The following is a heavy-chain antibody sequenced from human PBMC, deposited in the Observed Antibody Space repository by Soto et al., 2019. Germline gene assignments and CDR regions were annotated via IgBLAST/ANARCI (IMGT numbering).Heavy chain of an antibody. V-gene: IGHV1-69*10. J-gene: IGHJ4*02. CDR2: IIPILGIA. CDR3: ARDGPRAYYFDY. Sequence: ASVKVSCKASGGTFSSYAISWVRQAPGQGLEWMGGIIPILGIANYAQKFQGRVTITADKSTSTAYMELSSLRSEDTAVYYCARDGPRAYYFDYWGQGTLVTVSS. CDR1: GGTFSSYA.